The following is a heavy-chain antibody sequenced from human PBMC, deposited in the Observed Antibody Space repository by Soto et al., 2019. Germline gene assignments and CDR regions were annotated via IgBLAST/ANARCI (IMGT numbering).Heavy chain of an antibody. Sequence: QVQLVESGGGLVKPGGSLRLSCAVSGLTFSDYYMTWIRQAQGKGLEWVSYISSSTSHTNYADSVKGRFTISRDNAKNSLFLQMNSLRAEDTAVYYCARGRGAAADYFDFWGQGTLVTVSS. J-gene: IGHJ4*02. CDR3: ARGRGAAADYFDF. CDR2: ISSSTSHT. V-gene: IGHV3-11*05. D-gene: IGHD6-13*01. CDR1: GLTFSDYY.